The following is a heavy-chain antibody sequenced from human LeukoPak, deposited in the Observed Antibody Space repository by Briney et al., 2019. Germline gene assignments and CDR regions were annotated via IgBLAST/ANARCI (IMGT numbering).Heavy chain of an antibody. D-gene: IGHD6-13*01. V-gene: IGHV3-21*01. CDR2: ISSSSSYI. J-gene: IGHJ4*02. CDR1: GFTFDDYG. Sequence: GGSLRLSCAASGFTFDDYGMSWVRQAPGKGLEWVSSISSSSSYIYYADSVKGRFTISRDNAKNSLYLQMNSLRADDTAVYYCARVAEAAAFDYWGQGTMVTVSS. CDR3: ARVAEAAAFDY.